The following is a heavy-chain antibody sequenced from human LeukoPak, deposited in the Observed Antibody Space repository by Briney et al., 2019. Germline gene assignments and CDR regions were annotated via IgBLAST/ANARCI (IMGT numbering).Heavy chain of an antibody. V-gene: IGHV1-2*02. CDR3: ARIRRYYDSPDWFDP. CDR2: INPNSGGT. J-gene: IGHJ5*02. D-gene: IGHD3-22*01. CDR1: GYTFTGYY. Sequence: GASVKVSCKASGYTFTGYYMHWVRQAPGQGLEGRGGINPNSGGTNYAQKFQGRVTMTTDTSISTAYMELSRLRSDDTAVYYCARIRRYYDSPDWFDPWGQGTLVTVSS.